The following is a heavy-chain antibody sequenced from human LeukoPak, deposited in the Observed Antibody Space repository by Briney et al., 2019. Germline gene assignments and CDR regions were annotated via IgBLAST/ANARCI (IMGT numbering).Heavy chain of an antibody. CDR2: INPNSGGT. J-gene: IGHJ5*02. V-gene: IGHV1-2*02. CDR1: GYTFTGYY. D-gene: IGHD3-22*01. CDR3: ARIRITMIVVGEFDP. Sequence: ASVKVSCKASGYTFTGYYMHWVRQPPGQGLEWMRWINPNSGGTNYAQKFQGRVTMTRDTSISTAYMELSRLRSDDTAVYYCARIRITMIVVGEFDPWGQGTLVTVSS.